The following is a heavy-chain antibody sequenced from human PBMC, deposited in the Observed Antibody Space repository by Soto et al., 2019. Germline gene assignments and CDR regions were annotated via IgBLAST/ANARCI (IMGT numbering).Heavy chain of an antibody. Sequence: TSETLSLTCTVSGGSISSGGYYWSWIRQHPGKGLEWIGYIYYSGSTYYTPSLKSRVTISVDTSKNQFSLKLSSVTAADTAVYYCARSTDSSGWRFDYWGQGTQVTVSS. CDR1: GGSISSGGYY. CDR3: ARSTDSSGWRFDY. V-gene: IGHV4-31*03. CDR2: IYYSGST. J-gene: IGHJ4*02. D-gene: IGHD6-19*01.